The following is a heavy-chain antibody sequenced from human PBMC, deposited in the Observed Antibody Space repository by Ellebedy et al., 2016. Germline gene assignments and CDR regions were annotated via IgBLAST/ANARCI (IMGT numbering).Heavy chain of an antibody. CDR3: ARDGGFDV. V-gene: IGHV1-69*13. J-gene: IGHJ3*01. Sequence: SVKVSCXASGGTFNRYVIYWVRQAPGQGLEWMGGITPISDAPNYAQRFQGRVTITADESSSTAYMELSRLRSDDTAMYYCARDGGFDVWGQGTMVTVSS. CDR2: ITPISDAP. D-gene: IGHD2-15*01. CDR1: GGTFNRYV.